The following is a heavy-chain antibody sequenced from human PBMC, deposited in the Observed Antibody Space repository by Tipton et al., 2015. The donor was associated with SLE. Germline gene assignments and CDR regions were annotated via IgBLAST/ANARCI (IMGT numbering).Heavy chain of an antibody. D-gene: IGHD6-6*01. CDR2: IGWNSDII. J-gene: IGHJ4*02. CDR3: AKASHSNIAAFSDF. CDR1: GFTFDYYA. Sequence: SLRLSCAASGFTFDYYAMHWVRQAPGKGLEWVSGIGWNSDIIGYADSVKGRFTISRDNAKNSLYLQMNSLRAEDMAFYYCAKASHSNIAAFSDFWGQGTLVTVSS. V-gene: IGHV3-9*03.